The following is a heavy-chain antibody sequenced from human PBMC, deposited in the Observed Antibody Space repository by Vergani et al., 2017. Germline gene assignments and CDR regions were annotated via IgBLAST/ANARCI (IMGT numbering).Heavy chain of an antibody. Sequence: QVQLQESGPGLVKPSETLSLTCTVSGGSISSYYWSWIRQPAGKGLEWIGRIYTSGSTNYNPSLQSRVTMSVDTSKTQFSLRMSSLTAADTAVYYCARQYYDIWTGYYTFDYWGQGTLVTVSS. J-gene: IGHJ4*02. CDR1: GGSISSYY. CDR3: ARQYYDIWTGYYTFDY. CDR2: IYTSGST. D-gene: IGHD3-9*01. V-gene: IGHV4-4*07.